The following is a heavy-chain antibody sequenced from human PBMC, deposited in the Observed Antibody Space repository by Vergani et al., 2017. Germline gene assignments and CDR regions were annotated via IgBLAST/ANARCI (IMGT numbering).Heavy chain of an antibody. CDR2: IIPIFGTA. CDR3: AGNQNTHYDFWSGPFDY. J-gene: IGHJ4*02. Sequence: QVQLVQSGAEVKKPGSSVKVSCKASGGTFSSYAISWVRQAPGQGLEWMGGIIPIFGTANYAQKFQERVTITRDMSTSTAYMELSSLRSEDTAVYYCAGNQNTHYDFWSGPFDYWGQGTLVTVSS. CDR1: GGTFSSYA. V-gene: IGHV1-69*05. D-gene: IGHD3-3*01.